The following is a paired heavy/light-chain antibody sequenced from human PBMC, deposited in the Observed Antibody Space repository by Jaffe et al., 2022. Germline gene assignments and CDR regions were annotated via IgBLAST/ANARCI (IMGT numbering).Light chain of an antibody. Sequence: QSVLTQPPSASGTPGQRVTISCSGGSSNIGLNGVKWYQQVSGTAPKLLMYSPDQRPSGVPDRFSGSRSGTSASLAISGLQSEDEADYYCASWDGSLKTWLFGGGTKLTVL. CDR2: SPD. V-gene: IGLV1-44*01. CDR1: SSNIGLNG. J-gene: IGLJ3*02. CDR3: ASWDGSLKTWL.
Heavy chain of an antibody. Sequence: EVQLVESGGGLVQPGGSLSLSCAASGFTLSSFEMHWVRQAPGKGLEWVSYIDSRGTTIYYADFVKGRFTISRDSAKNSLYLQMSSLRVEDTAVYYCAREKRWQQFGAFDIWGQGTLVTVSS. V-gene: IGHV3-48*03. CDR1: GFTLSSFE. CDR2: IDSRGTTI. J-gene: IGHJ3*02. D-gene: IGHD3-16*01. CDR3: AREKRWQQFGAFDI.